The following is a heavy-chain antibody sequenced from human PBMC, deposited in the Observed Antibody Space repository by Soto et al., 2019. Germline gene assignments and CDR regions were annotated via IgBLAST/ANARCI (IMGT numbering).Heavy chain of an antibody. Sequence: GGSLRLSCAASGFTFSSYAMSWVRQAPGKGLEWVSAISGSGGSTYYADSVKGRFTISRDNSKNTLYLQMNSLRAEDTAVYYCAKVDGVVPAAMSYFDYWGQGTLVTVSS. CDR1: GFTFSSYA. CDR2: ISGSGGST. CDR3: AKVDGVVPAAMSYFDY. J-gene: IGHJ4*02. D-gene: IGHD2-2*01. V-gene: IGHV3-23*01.